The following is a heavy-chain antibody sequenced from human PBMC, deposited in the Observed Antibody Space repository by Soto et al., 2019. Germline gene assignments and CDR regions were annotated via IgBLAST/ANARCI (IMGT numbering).Heavy chain of an antibody. Sequence: PGGSLRLSCAASGFTFSSYSMNWVRQAPGKGLEWVSYISSSSSTIYYADSVKGRFTISRDNAKNSLYLQMNSLRDEDTAVYYCARDSGRGIQLWNYYYYVMDVGGQGTTVTVSS. CDR2: ISSSSSTI. CDR1: GFTFSSYS. V-gene: IGHV3-48*02. J-gene: IGHJ6*02. CDR3: ARDSGRGIQLWNYYYYVMDV. D-gene: IGHD5-18*01.